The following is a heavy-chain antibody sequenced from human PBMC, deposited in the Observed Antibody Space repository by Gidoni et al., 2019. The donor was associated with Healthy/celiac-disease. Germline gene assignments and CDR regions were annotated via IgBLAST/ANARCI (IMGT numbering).Heavy chain of an antibody. V-gene: IGHV1-18*04. CDR3: ASAITFYYDSSGSNNAFDI. J-gene: IGHJ3*02. D-gene: IGHD3-22*01. CDR2: SSVYNGNT. CDR1: GCTFTIYG. Sequence: QVPLVQSGAEVKTPGASVKVSCKAYGCTFTIYGISWVRQAPGQGPEGMGWSSVYNGNTNYAHKLQGRVTMTTDTSTSTAYMELRSLRSDDTAVYDCASAITFYYDSSGSNNAFDIWGQGTMVTVSS.